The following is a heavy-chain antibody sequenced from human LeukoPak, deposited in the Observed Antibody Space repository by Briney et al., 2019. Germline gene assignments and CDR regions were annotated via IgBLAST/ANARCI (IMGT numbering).Heavy chain of an antibody. CDR3: AKVQMGATLPLYFDY. J-gene: IGHJ4*02. Sequence: PGGSLRLSCAASGFTFSSYAMSWVRQAPGKGLEWVSAISGSGGSTYYADSVKGRFTISRDNSKNTLYLQMNSLRAEDTAVYYCAKVQMGATLPLYFDYWGQGTLVTVSS. V-gene: IGHV3-23*01. D-gene: IGHD1-26*01. CDR1: GFTFSSYA. CDR2: ISGSGGST.